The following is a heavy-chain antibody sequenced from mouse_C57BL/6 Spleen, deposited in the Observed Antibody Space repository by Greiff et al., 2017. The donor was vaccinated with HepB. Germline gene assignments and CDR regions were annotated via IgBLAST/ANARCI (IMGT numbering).Heavy chain of an antibody. V-gene: IGHV1-82*01. CDR1: GYAFSSSW. J-gene: IGHJ2*01. Sequence: VQLQESGPELVKPGASVKISCKASGYAFSSSWMNWVKQRPGKGLEWIGRIYPGDGDTNYNGKFKGKATLTADKSSSTAYMQLSSLTSEDSAVYFWARGPGTWYFDYWGQGTTLTVSS. CDR2: IYPGDGDT. D-gene: IGHD4-1*01. CDR3: ARGPGTWYFDY.